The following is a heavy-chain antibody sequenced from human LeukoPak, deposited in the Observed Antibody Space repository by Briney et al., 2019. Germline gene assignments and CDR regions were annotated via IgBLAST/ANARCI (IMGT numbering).Heavy chain of an antibody. Sequence: PGGSLRLSCAASGFTFSSYAMIWVRQATEKGLKWVIAIGGSGGSTYYADSVKGRFTISRDNPKDTLQLQMNSLRAEDTAVHYCASRSGYYWGEGTLVTVSS. J-gene: IGHJ4*02. CDR3: ASRSGYY. CDR2: IGGSGGST. D-gene: IGHD5-12*01. CDR1: GFTFSSYA. V-gene: IGHV3-23*01.